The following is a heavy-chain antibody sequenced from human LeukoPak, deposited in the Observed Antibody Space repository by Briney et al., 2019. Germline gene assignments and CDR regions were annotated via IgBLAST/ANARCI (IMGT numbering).Heavy chain of an antibody. Sequence: GASVKVSCKASGYTFTSYDINWVRQATGQGLEWMGWMNPNSGNTGYAQKFQGRVTMTRNTSISTAYMELSSLRAEDTAVYYCASLDYYGSGTPGMDVWGQGTTVTVSS. CDR2: MNPNSGNT. CDR3: ASLDYYGSGTPGMDV. V-gene: IGHV1-8*01. CDR1: GYTFTSYD. J-gene: IGHJ6*02. D-gene: IGHD3-10*01.